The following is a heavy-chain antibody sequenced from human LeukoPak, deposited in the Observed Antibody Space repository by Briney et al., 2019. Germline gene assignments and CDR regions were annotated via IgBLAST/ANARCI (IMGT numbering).Heavy chain of an antibody. Sequence: PSQTLSLTCTVSGGSMSSYYWIWIRQPPGRGLEWIGYIYYSGTTSYNPSLKSRVTISVDTSKNQFSLMLNSVTAADAAVYYCARGQFYHDSTGYSDWGQGTLVTVSS. D-gene: IGHD3-22*01. V-gene: IGHV4-59*01. CDR2: IYYSGTT. CDR3: ARGQFYHDSTGYSD. J-gene: IGHJ4*02. CDR1: GGSMSSYY.